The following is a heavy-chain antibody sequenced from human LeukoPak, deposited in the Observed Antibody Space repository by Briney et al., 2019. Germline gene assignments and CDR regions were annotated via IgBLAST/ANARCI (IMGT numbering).Heavy chain of an antibody. CDR3: ARDLGYSSSWTKRMDV. Sequence: ASVKVSCKASGGTFSSYAISWVRQAPGQGLEWMGGIIPIFGTANYAQKFQGRVTITADESTSTAYMELSSLRSEDTAVYYCARDLGYSSSWTKRMDVWGKGTTVTVSS. V-gene: IGHV1-69*13. CDR1: GGTFSSYA. CDR2: IIPIFGTA. D-gene: IGHD6-13*01. J-gene: IGHJ6*04.